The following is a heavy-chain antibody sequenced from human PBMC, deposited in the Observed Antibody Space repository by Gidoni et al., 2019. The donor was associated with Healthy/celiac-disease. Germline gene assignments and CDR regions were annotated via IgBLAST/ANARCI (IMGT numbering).Heavy chain of an antibody. CDR1: GGSISSSSYY. J-gene: IGHJ4*02. CDR2: IYYSGST. V-gene: IGHV4-39*01. Sequence: QLQLQESGPGLVKPSETLSLTCTVSGGSISSSSYYWGWIRQPPGKGLEWIGSIYYSGSTYYNPSLKSRVTISVDTSKNQFSLKLSSVTAADTAVYYCARRTMVRGPLSSPPFDYWGQGTLVTVSS. CDR3: ARRTMVRGPLSSPPFDY. D-gene: IGHD3-10*01.